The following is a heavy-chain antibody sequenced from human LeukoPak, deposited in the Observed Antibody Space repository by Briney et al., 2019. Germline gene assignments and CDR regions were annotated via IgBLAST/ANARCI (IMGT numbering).Heavy chain of an antibody. D-gene: IGHD3-22*01. V-gene: IGHV4-30-4*01. CDR3: ARVGGTYYYDSSGSIDY. Sequence: SETLSVTCTVSGGSISSGDYYWSWIRQPPGKGLEWIGYIYYSGNTYYNPSLKSRVTISVATSKNQFSLKLSSVTAADTAVYYCARVGGTYYYDSSGSIDYWGQGTLVTVSS. CDR1: GGSISSGDYY. J-gene: IGHJ4*02. CDR2: IYYSGNT.